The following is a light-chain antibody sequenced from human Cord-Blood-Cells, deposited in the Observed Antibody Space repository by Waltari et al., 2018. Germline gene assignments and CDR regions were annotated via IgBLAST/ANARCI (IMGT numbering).Light chain of an antibody. Sequence: QSALTQPASVSGSPGQSITISCPGTSIHVGGYNHVSWYQQHPGQSPKLMIYAVSKRPSGVSNRFSGSKSGNTASLTISGLQAEDEADYYCSSYTSSSTYVFGTGTKVTVL. CDR2: AVS. V-gene: IGLV2-14*01. J-gene: IGLJ1*01. CDR3: SSYTSSSTYV. CDR1: SIHVGGYNH.